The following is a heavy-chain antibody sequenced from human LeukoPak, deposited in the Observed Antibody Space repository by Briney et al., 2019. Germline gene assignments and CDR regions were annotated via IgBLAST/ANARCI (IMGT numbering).Heavy chain of an antibody. D-gene: IGHD1-26*01. CDR1: GFTFSSYG. Sequence: GGSLRLSCAASGFTFSSYGMHRVRQAPGKGLEWVAVISYDGSNKYYADSVKGRFTISRDNSKNTLYLQMNSLRAEDTAVYYCAKVGPWELLVDWGQGTLVTVSS. CDR2: ISYDGSNK. V-gene: IGHV3-30*18. CDR3: AKVGPWELLVD. J-gene: IGHJ4*02.